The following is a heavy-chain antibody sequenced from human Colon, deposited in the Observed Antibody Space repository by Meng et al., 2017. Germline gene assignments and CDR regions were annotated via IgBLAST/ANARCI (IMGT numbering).Heavy chain of an antibody. CDR2: FNSGDKT. CDR1: GFPVSSNY. V-gene: IGHV3-66*02. D-gene: IGHD3-10*01. CDR3: ARFSYYFGSGSYYKDY. J-gene: IGHJ4*02. Sequence: GGSLRLPCAVSGFPVSSNYMNWVRQAPGKGMEWVSGFNSGDKTYYTDSVKGRFTISRDKSNNTLYLQMNSLRTEDTAVYFCARFSYYFGSGSYYKDYWGQGTLVTVSS.